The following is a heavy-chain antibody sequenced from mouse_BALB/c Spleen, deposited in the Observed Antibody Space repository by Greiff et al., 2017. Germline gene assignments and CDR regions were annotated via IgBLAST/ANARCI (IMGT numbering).Heavy chain of an antibody. V-gene: IGHV1-87*01. Sequence: VQLQQSGAELARPGASVKLSCKASGYTFTSYWMQWVKQRPGQGLEWIGAIYPGDGDTRYTQKFKGKATLTADKSSSTAYMQLSSLASEDSAVYYCARTSVTTVVATRAMDYWGQGTSVTVSS. CDR2: IYPGDGDT. CDR3: ARTSVTTVVATRAMDY. D-gene: IGHD1-1*01. CDR1: GYTFTSYW. J-gene: IGHJ4*01.